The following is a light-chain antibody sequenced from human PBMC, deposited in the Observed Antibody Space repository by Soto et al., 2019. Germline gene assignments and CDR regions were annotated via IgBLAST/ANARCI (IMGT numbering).Light chain of an antibody. CDR3: SSYAGSNIWV. CDR2: EVS. V-gene: IGLV2-8*01. Sequence: QSVLTQPPSASGSPGQSVTISCTGTSSDVGAYNYVSWYQQHPGKAPKLMIFEVSKRPSGVPDRFSGSKSGNTASLTVSGLQTEDEADYYCSSYAGSNIWVFGGGTKVTVL. J-gene: IGLJ3*02. CDR1: SSDVGAYNY.